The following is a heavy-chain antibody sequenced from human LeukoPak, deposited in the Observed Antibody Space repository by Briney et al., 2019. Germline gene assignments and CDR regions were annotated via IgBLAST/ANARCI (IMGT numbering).Heavy chain of an antibody. CDR1: GFTFSSYG. Sequence: PGGTLRLSCAASGFTFSSYGMSWVRQAPGKGLEWVSAISGSGGSTYYADSVKGRFTISRDNSKNTLYLQMNSLRAEDTAVYYCAKDASSGHYYMDVWGKGTTVTISS. V-gene: IGHV3-23*01. CDR3: AKDASSGHYYMDV. CDR2: ISGSGGST. D-gene: IGHD3-22*01. J-gene: IGHJ6*03.